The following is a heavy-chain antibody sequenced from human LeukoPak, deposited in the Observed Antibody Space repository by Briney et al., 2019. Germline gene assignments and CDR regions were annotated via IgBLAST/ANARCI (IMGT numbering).Heavy chain of an antibody. CDR2: IIRSEST. V-gene: IGHV4-34*01. J-gene: IGHJ4*02. D-gene: IGHD3-10*01. Sequence: SETLSLTCAVYGGSFNGYYWSWIPQPPGKGLEWIGEIIRSESTNYNPSRKSRVTISVDKSKNQYPLKQSSVTAAATAVYSWAGGPAPASFTVVRGVIIKYWGQGTLVTVSS. CDR3: AGGPAPASFTVVRGVIIKY. CDR1: GGSFNGYY.